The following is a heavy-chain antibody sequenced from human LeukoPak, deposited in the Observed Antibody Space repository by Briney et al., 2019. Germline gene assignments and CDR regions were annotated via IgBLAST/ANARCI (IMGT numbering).Heavy chain of an antibody. J-gene: IGHJ5*02. CDR3: ARHRWFDP. CDR2: INQDGSEK. CDR1: GFRFSSYW. Sequence: GGSLRLSCAASGFRFSSYWMSWVRQAPGRGLEWVANINQDGSEKYYVDSVKGRFTISRDNAKNSLYLQMNSLRAEDTAVYYCARHRWFDPWGQGTLVTVSS. V-gene: IGHV3-7*01.